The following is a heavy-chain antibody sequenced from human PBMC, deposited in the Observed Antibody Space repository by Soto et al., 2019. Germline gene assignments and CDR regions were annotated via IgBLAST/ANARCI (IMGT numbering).Heavy chain of an antibody. V-gene: IGHV3-30*18. CDR2: ISYDGSNK. CDR3: AKDRSVLATMNSLDY. D-gene: IGHD5-12*01. CDR1: RFSFSSYG. J-gene: IGHJ4*02. Sequence: VQLVESGGGVVQPERSLRLSCAASRFSFSSYGMHWVRQAQGKGLEWVAVISYDGSNKYYADSVKGRFTISRDNSKNTLYLQMNSLRAEDTAVYYCAKDRSVLATMNSLDYWGQGTLVTVSS.